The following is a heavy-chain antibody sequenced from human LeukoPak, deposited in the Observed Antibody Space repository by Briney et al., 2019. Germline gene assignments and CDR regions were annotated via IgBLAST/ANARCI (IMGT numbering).Heavy chain of an antibody. D-gene: IGHD4-17*01. J-gene: IGHJ4*02. CDR2: IYYSGST. CDR3: ASPVYGDYVGGFDY. Sequence: SETLSLTCTVSGGSISSSSYYWGWIRQPPGKGLEWIGSIYYSGSTYYNPSLKSRVTISVDTSKNQFSLKLSSVTAADTAVYYCASPVYGDYVGGFDYWGQGTLVTVSS. V-gene: IGHV4-39*01. CDR1: GGSISSSSYY.